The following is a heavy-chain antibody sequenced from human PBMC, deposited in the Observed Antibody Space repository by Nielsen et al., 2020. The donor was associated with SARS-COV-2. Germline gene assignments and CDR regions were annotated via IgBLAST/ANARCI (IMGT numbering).Heavy chain of an antibody. CDR1: GGSISSGGYY. D-gene: IGHD3-10*01. V-gene: IGHV4-31*03. J-gene: IGHJ4*02. Sequence: SETLSLTCTVSGGSISSGGYYWSWIRQHPGKGLEWIGYIYYSGSTYYNPSLKSRVTISVDTSKNQFSLKLSSVTAADTAVYYCARSLIRGTMVRGVAYYFDYWGQGTLVTVSS. CDR3: ARSLIRGTMVRGVAYYFDY. CDR2: IYYSGST.